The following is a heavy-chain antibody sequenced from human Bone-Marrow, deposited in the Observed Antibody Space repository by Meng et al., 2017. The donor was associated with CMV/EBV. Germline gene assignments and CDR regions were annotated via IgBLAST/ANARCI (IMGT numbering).Heavy chain of an antibody. D-gene: IGHD6-19*01. CDR3: ARDVGIRYSSGWYGLFDY. V-gene: IGHV1-69*05. CDR2: ISPIFGTA. J-gene: IGHJ4*02. CDR1: FSSYA. Sequence: FSSYAIRWGRQAPGQGLEWMGGISPIFGTANYAQKFQGRVTITTDESTSTAYMELSSLRSEDTAVYYCARDVGIRYSSGWYGLFDYWGQGTLVTVSS.